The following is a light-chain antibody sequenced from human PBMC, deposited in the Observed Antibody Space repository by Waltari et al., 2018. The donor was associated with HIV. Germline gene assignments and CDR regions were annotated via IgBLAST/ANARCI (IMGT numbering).Light chain of an antibody. CDR3: SSYTSRNTRV. CDR1: TSDVGGYKY. Sequence: QSALTQPASVPGPPGQPITISCTGTTSDVGGYKYVSWYQQHPDKAPKLVVYEVSNRPSGISIRFSGSKSGNTASLTISGLQAEDEADYYCSSYTSRNTRVFGTGTKVTVL. V-gene: IGLV2-14*01. J-gene: IGLJ1*01. CDR2: EVS.